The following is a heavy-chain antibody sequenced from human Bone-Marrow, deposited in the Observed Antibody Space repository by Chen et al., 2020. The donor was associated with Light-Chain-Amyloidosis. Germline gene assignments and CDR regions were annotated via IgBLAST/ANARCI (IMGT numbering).Heavy chain of an antibody. J-gene: IGHJ4*02. CDR2: IKQDGSEK. CDR3: AREGTPYYDIALNY. D-gene: IGHD3-9*01. Sequence: EVQLVESGGGLVQPGGSLRLSCAASGLTFSSYWMSWVRQAPGKGLEWVANIKQDGSEKYYVDSVKGRFTISRDNAKNSLYLQMNSLRAEDTAVYYCAREGTPYYDIALNYWGQGTLVTVSS. CDR1: GLTFSSYW. V-gene: IGHV3-7*01.